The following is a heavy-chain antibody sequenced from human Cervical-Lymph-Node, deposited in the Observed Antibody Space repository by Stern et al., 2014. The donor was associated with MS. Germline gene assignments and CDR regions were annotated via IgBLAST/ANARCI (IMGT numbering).Heavy chain of an antibody. CDR1: GFTFSSYG. D-gene: IGHD3-10*01. J-gene: IGHJ4*02. CDR3: ARGGDVRGVMLDY. Sequence: VHLVESGGGVVQPGRSLRLSCEASGFTFSSYGMHWVRQAPGKGLEWVAVMWYDVSNKYYADSVKGRFTISRDNSKNTLYLQMNSLRAEHTAVYYCARGGDVRGVMLDYWGQGTLVTVSS. V-gene: IGHV3-33*01. CDR2: MWYDVSNK.